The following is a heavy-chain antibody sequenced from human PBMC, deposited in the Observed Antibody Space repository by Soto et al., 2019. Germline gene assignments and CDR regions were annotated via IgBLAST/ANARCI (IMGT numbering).Heavy chain of an antibody. CDR2: IYYSGST. CDR1: GGSISSYY. CDR3: ARVKGYCSNGVCYNHWLDP. Sequence: PSETLSLTCTVSGGSISSYYWNWIRQPPGKGLESIGYIYYSGSTNYNPSLKSRVTISVDTSKNQFSLKLRSVTAADTAVYYCARVKGYCSNGVCYNHWLDPWGQGTLVTVSS. V-gene: IGHV4-59*01. D-gene: IGHD2-8*01. J-gene: IGHJ5*02.